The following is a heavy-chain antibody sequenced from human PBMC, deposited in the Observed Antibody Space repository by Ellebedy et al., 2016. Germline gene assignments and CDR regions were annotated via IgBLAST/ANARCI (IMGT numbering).Heavy chain of an antibody. V-gene: IGHV4-34*01. CDR1: GGSISSYY. CDR2: INHSGST. D-gene: IGHD4-17*01. Sequence: SETLSLXXTVSGGSISSYYWSWIRQPPGKGLEWIGEINHSGSTNYNPSLKSRVTISVDTSKNQFSLKLSSVTAADTAVYYCARVTTFYYYYYMDVWGKGTTVTVSS. J-gene: IGHJ6*03. CDR3: ARVTTFYYYYYMDV.